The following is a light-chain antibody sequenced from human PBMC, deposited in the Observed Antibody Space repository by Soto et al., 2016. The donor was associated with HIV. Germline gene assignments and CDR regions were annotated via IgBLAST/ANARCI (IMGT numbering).Light chain of an antibody. CDR2: NVF. CDR3: TQLTQFPWT. V-gene: IGKV2-24*01. Sequence: DIVMTQTPLSSPVTLGQPASISCRSSQSLVHSNGNTYLSWFHQRPGQPPRLLIHNVFYRLSGVPDRFSGSGAGTYFTLRISRVQAEDVGIYYCTQLTQFPWTFGQGTKVEIE. J-gene: IGKJ1*01. CDR1: QSLVHSNGNTY.